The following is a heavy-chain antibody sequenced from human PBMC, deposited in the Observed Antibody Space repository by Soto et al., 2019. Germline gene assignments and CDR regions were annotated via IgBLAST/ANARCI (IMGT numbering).Heavy chain of an antibody. J-gene: IGHJ4*02. V-gene: IGHV3-23*01. CDR2: ISGSGGST. Sequence: GGSLRLSCAASGFTFSSYAMSWVRQAPGKGLEWVSAISGSGGSTYYADSVKGRFTISRDNSKNTLYLQMNSLRAEDTAVYYCAKAPNIKQWLVLGYFDYWGQGTLVTVSS. CDR3: AKAPNIKQWLVLGYFDY. D-gene: IGHD6-19*01. CDR1: GFTFSSYA.